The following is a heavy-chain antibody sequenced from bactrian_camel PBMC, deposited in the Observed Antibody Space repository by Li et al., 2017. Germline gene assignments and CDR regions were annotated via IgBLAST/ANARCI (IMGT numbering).Heavy chain of an antibody. CDR3: AAVPNATPAACYQGSEMPSY. Sequence: DVQLVESGGGSVQAGETLRLSCTASGVAFDDSSMGWYRQVPGNECEMVAFINSDGRTVYADSVRGRFTISQNNAKNTVYQEMNNLQPEDTATYYCAAVPNATPAACYQGSEMPSYWGQGTQVTVS. D-gene: IGHD1*01. CDR2: INSDGRT. V-gene: IGHV3S66*01. CDR1: GVAFDDSS. J-gene: IGHJ4*01.